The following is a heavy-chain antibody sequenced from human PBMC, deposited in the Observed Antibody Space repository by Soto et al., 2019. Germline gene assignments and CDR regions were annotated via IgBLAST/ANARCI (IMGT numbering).Heavy chain of an antibody. CDR2: ISGYNGNT. CDR1: GYSFHTYA. CDR3: AREYGMDV. J-gene: IGHJ6*02. Sequence: QVQLVQSGAEVKKPGASVNVSCKASGYSFHTYAISWVRQAPGQGLEWVGWISGYNGNTNYAQKFQGRVTLTRDTSAKTALMELRSLPGDDTAVYYCAREYGMDVWGQGTTVTVSS. V-gene: IGHV1-18*01.